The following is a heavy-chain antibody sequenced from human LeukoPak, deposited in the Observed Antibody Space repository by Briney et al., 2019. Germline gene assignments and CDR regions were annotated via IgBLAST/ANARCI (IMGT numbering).Heavy chain of an antibody. Sequence: PSETLSLTCTVSGGSISSSTYYWGWIRQPPGKGLEWIGTIYYRGSTYYIPSLKSRVTISVDTSKNQFSLKLTSVTAADTAVYYCARLGRTYYDFWSGPWGQGTLVTVSS. V-gene: IGHV4-39*01. CDR3: ARLGRTYYDFWSGP. CDR2: IYYRGST. D-gene: IGHD3-3*01. CDR1: GGSISSSTYY. J-gene: IGHJ5*02.